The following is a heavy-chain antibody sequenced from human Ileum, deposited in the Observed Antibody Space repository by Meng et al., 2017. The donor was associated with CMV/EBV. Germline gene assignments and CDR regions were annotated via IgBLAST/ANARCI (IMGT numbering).Heavy chain of an antibody. CDR2: IYYSGGT. Sequence: SETLSLTCTVSAGSISTNSYYWGWTRQPPGKGLEWIGSIYYSGGTYYNPSLKSRVTISVDTSKNQVSLRVTSVTAADTAVYYCARDRRLQWFYHWGQGTLVTVSS. J-gene: IGHJ5*02. D-gene: IGHD2-21*02. CDR3: ARDRRLQWFYH. V-gene: IGHV4-39*07. CDR1: AGSISTNSYY.